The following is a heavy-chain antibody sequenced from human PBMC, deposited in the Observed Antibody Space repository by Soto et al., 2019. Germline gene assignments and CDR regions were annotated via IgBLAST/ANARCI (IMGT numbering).Heavy chain of an antibody. CDR1: GFTFSTYG. D-gene: IGHD3-16*01. CDR2: ISKDGSNY. CDR3: AKDPRNYVWGSGFDD. V-gene: IGHV3-30*18. J-gene: IGHJ4*02. Sequence: QVQLVESGGGVVQPGVSLRLSCAASGFTFSTYGMHWVRQAPGKGLEWVAFISKDGSNYYHADSVRGRFTISRDNSKNTLYLQMNSLRAEDTAVYYCAKDPRNYVWGSGFDDWGQGTLVTVSS.